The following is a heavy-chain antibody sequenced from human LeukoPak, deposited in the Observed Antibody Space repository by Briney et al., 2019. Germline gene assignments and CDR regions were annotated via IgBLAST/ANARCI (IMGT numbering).Heavy chain of an antibody. CDR3: ARDLRFLEWLTAFDI. CDR1: GYTFTSYG. D-gene: IGHD3-3*01. CDR2: ISAYNGNT. J-gene: IGHJ3*02. Sequence: ASVKVSCKASGYTFTSYGISWVRQAPGQGLEWMGWISAYNGNTNYAQKLRGRVTMTTDTSTSTAYMELRSLRSDDTAVYYCARDLRFLEWLTAFDIWGQGTMVTVSS. V-gene: IGHV1-18*01.